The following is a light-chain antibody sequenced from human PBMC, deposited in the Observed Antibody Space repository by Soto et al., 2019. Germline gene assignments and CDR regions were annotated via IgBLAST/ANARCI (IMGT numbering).Light chain of an antibody. J-gene: IGKJ1*01. Sequence: DIQMTQSPSTLSGSVGDRVTITCRASQTISSWLAWYQQKPGKAPKLLIYKASTLKRGVPSRFSGSGSGTEFTLTISSLQPDDFATSYCQHYNSYSEAFGQGTKVDIK. CDR2: KAS. CDR3: QHYNSYSEA. CDR1: QTISSW. V-gene: IGKV1-5*03.